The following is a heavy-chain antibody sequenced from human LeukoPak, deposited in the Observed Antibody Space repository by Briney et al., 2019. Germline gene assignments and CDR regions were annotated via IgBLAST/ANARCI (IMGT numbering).Heavy chain of an antibody. J-gene: IGHJ3*02. CDR1: GFTVSSNY. Sequence: GGSLRLSCAASGFTVSSNYMSWVRQAPGKGLEWVSVIYSGGSTYYADSVKGRFTISRDNSKNTLYLQMNSLRAEDTAVYYCAKGLSGWLLLSPDAFDIWGQGTMVTVSS. D-gene: IGHD3-22*01. V-gene: IGHV3-53*05. CDR3: AKGLSGWLLLSPDAFDI. CDR2: IYSGGST.